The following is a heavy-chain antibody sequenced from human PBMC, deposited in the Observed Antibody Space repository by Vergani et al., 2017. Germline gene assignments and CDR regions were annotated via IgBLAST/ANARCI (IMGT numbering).Heavy chain of an antibody. CDR1: GFTFSSYG. Sequence: QVQLVESGGGVVQPGRSLRLSCAASGFTFSSYGMHWVRQAPGKGLEWVAVISYDGSNKYYADSVKGRFTISRDNSKNTLYLQMNSLRAEDTAVYYCAKDMEDRAGGSYYYYYYGMDVWGQGTTVTVSS. V-gene: IGHV3-30*18. J-gene: IGHJ6*02. D-gene: IGHD1-26*01. CDR3: AKDMEDRAGGSYYYYYYGMDV. CDR2: ISYDGSNK.